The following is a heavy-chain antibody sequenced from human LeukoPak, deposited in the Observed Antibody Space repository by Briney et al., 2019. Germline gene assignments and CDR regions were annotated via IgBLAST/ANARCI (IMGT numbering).Heavy chain of an antibody. CDR3: ARHNTMMDAFDI. D-gene: IGHD3-22*01. V-gene: IGHV3-13*01. CDR1: GFTFSSYD. J-gene: IGHJ3*02. Sequence: GGSLRLSCAASGFTFSSYDMHWVRHASGKGLEWVSAIGTAGDTYYPGSVKGRFTISRENAKNSLYLQMNSLRAGDTAVYYCARHNTMMDAFDIWGQGTMVTVSS. CDR2: IGTAGDT.